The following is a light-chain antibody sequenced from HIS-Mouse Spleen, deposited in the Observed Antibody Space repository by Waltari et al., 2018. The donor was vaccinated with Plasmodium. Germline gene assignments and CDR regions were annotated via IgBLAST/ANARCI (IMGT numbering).Light chain of an antibody. Sequence: EIVMTHSPAPLSVSLGERAPLSCRASQSVSSNLAWYQQKPGQAPRLLIYGASTRATGIPARFSGSGSGTEFTLTISSLQSEDFAVYYCQQYNNWSFTFGPGTKVDIK. J-gene: IGKJ3*01. V-gene: IGKV3-15*01. CDR2: GAS. CDR3: QQYNNWSFT. CDR1: QSVSSN.